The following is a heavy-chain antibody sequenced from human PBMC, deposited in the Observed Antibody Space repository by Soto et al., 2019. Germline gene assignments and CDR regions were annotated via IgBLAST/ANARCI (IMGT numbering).Heavy chain of an antibody. D-gene: IGHD2-21*02. CDR2: ISRSGSHI. CDR1: GFTFSNYS. Sequence: KPGGSLRLSCAASGFTFSNYSMNWVRQTPGKGLEWVSSISRSGSHIYYADSVKGRFTISRDNAKNSLYLQMNSLRAEDTAVYYCARDAVGMVLTAIPGIDFWGQGTLATVSS. CDR3: ARDAVGMVLTAIPGIDF. V-gene: IGHV3-21*01. J-gene: IGHJ4*02.